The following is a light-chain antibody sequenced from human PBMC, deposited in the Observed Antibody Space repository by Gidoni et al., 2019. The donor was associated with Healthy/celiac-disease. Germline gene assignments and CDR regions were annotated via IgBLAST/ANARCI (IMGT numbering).Light chain of an antibody. Sequence: DIVMTQSPLSPPVTPGEPASISCRSSQSLLHSNGYNYLDWYLQKPGQSPQLLIYLGSNRASGVPDRFSGSGSGTDFTLKISRVEAEDVGVYYCMQALQTPFTFXPXTKVDIK. CDR2: LGS. J-gene: IGKJ3*01. CDR3: MQALQTPFT. V-gene: IGKV2-28*01. CDR1: QSLLHSNGYNY.